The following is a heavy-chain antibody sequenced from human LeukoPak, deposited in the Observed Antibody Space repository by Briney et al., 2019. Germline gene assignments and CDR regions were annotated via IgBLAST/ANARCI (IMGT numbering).Heavy chain of an antibody. V-gene: IGHV3-23*01. CDR1: GFTFSSYG. J-gene: IGHJ4*02. CDR2: ISGSGIST. Sequence: GGSLRLSCAASGFTFSSYGMSWVRQAPGKGLEWVSDISGSGISTYYADSVKGRFAISRENSKNRLYLQMNSLRAEDTAVYYCARDVLRLGELSPQYWGQGTLVTVSS. CDR3: ARDVLRLGELSPQY. D-gene: IGHD3-16*02.